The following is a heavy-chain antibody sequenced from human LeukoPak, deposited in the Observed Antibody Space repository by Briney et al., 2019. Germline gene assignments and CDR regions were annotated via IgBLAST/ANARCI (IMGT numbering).Heavy chain of an antibody. V-gene: IGHV7-4-1*02. CDR2: INTNTGNP. Sequence: ASVKVSCKASGYTFSHYAMNWVRQAPGQGLEWMGWINTNTGNPTYAQGFTGRFVFSLDTSVSTAYLQISSLKAEDTAVYYCARTDYGDYEYYYYMDVWGKGTTVTVSS. J-gene: IGHJ6*03. CDR3: ARTDYGDYEYYYYMDV. CDR1: GYTFSHYA. D-gene: IGHD4-17*01.